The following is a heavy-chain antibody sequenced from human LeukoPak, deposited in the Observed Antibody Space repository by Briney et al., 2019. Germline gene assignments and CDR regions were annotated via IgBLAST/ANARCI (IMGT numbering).Heavy chain of an antibody. Sequence: SETLSLTCTVSGDSISSGDYYWSWIRQPAGKGLEWIGRIYTSGSTNYNPSLKSRVTISVDTSKNQFSLKLSSVTAADTAVYYCARGRRIWERNYYDSSGYYYGYFDYWGQGTLVTVSS. CDR3: ARGRRIWERNYYDSSGYYYGYFDY. CDR2: IYTSGST. CDR1: GDSISSGDYY. D-gene: IGHD3-22*01. V-gene: IGHV4-61*02. J-gene: IGHJ4*02.